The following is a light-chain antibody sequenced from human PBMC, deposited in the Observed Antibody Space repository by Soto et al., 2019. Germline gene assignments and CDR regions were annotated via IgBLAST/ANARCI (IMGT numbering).Light chain of an antibody. V-gene: IGKV2-28*01. Sequence: DIVMTQSPLSLPVTPGDPASFSCRSSQSLLHSNGHNYLDWYLKKPGQSPQILIYLNSNRAPGVPNMLSGSGSGTDFTPKNSRVETEDVGVYFCMQTPHTPPTFGLGTLLEIK. CDR3: MQTPHTPPT. J-gene: IGKJ5*01. CDR1: QSLLHSNGHNY. CDR2: LNS.